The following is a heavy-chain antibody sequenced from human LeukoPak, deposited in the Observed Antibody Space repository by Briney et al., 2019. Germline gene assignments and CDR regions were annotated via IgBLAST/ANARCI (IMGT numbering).Heavy chain of an antibody. CDR3: ARDGGYCSSTSCYTGYFQH. CDR2: INPNSGGT. J-gene: IGHJ1*01. D-gene: IGHD2-2*02. CDR1: GYTFTGYY. Sequence: ASVKVSCKASGYTFTGYYMHWVRQAPGQGLEWMGWINPNSGGTNYAQKFQGRVTMTRDTSISTAYMELSRLRSDDTAVYYCARDGGYCSSTSCYTGYFQHWGQGTLVTVSS. V-gene: IGHV1-2*02.